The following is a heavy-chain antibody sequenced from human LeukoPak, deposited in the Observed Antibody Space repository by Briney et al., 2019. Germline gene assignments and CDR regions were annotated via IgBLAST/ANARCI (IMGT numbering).Heavy chain of an antibody. D-gene: IGHD3-16*01. V-gene: IGHV3-21*01. CDR3: ARDQYYDYVSPGYFDY. CDR1: GFTFGSYS. Sequence: GGSLRLSCAASGFTFGSYSMNWVRQAPGKGLEWVSSISSSSGYIYYADSVKGRFTISRDNAKNSLYLQMNSLRAEDTAVYYCARDQYYDYVSPGYFDYWGQGTLVTVSS. CDR2: ISSSSGYI. J-gene: IGHJ4*02.